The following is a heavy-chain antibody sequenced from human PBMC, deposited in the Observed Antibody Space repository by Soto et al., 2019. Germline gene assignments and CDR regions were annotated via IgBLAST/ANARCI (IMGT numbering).Heavy chain of an antibody. J-gene: IGHJ5*01. CDR3: VKNSGWFHS. CDR2: VDCSGAFT. Sequence: GETLRLSCADSGFTFTRTNMRSVCRGPGKRLVWLLTVDCSGAFTDYADSVNGRFTISSDNSKNTVHLQMMSLGAEDTAVYYCVKNSGWFHSWGQGTLGTV. CDR1: GFTFTRTN. V-gene: IGHV3-23*01. D-gene: IGHD3-10*01.